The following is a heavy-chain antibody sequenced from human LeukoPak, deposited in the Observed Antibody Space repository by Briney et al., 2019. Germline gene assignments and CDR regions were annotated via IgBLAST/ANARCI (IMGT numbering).Heavy chain of an antibody. CDR3: ARGEGREMATSYYYYMDV. CDR1: GGSISSYY. D-gene: IGHD5-24*01. CDR2: IYHSGST. V-gene: IGHV4-59*01. J-gene: IGHJ6*03. Sequence: SETLSLTCTVSGGSISSYYWSWIRQPPGQGLEWIGYIYHSGSTNYNPSLKSRVTISVDTSKNQFSLKLSSVTAADTAVYYCARGEGREMATSYYYYMDVWGKGTTVTVSS.